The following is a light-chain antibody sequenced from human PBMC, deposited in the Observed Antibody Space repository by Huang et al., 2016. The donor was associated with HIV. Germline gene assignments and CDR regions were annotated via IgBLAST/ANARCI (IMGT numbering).Light chain of an antibody. CDR3: MQALQTPYT. CDR1: QSLLHSNGYNY. CDR2: LGS. J-gene: IGKJ2*01. Sequence: DIVMPQSPLSLPVTPGEPASISCRSSQSLLHSNGYNYLDWYLQKPGQSPQLLIYLGSTRASGVPDRFSGSGSGTDFTLKISRVEAEDVGVYYCMQALQTPYTSGQGTKLEIK. V-gene: IGKV2-28*01.